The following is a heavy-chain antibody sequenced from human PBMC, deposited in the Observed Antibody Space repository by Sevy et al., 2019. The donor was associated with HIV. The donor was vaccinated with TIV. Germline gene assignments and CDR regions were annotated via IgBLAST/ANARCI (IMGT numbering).Heavy chain of an antibody. J-gene: IGHJ4*02. CDR2: GSYSGRT. V-gene: IGHV4-61*01. Sequence: SETLSLTCNVSVASVSSGKYYWTWLWQPPGKDLEWIGHGSYSGRTNYNPSLKIRVTISEDTSKNQFSLSLNSVTAADTATYYCAREIYFYENSGFYYFDSWGLGILVTVSS. D-gene: IGHD3-22*01. CDR1: VASVSSGKYY. CDR3: AREIYFYENSGFYYFDS.